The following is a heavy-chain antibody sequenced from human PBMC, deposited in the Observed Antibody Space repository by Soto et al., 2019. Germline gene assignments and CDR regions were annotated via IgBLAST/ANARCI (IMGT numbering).Heavy chain of an antibody. CDR2: ISRTGDSA. V-gene: IGHV3-23*01. J-gene: IGHJ5*01. CDR1: GFSFSDYA. CDR3: AKGPDGSGYYHNWFDS. D-gene: IGHD3-22*01. Sequence: EVHLLESGGALVQPGGSLTLSCAASGFSFSDYAMSWVRQAPGKGLEWVSSISRTGDSAYYADSVKGRFAISRDRSKNRLSLQMNSLRAEDTAVYYCAKGPDGSGYYHNWFDSWGQGTLITVPS.